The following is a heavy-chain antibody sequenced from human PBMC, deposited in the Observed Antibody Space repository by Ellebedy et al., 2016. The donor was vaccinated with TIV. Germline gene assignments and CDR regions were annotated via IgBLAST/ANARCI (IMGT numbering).Heavy chain of an antibody. D-gene: IGHD3-22*01. Sequence: GESLKISCAASGFTFISYAMTWVRQTPGKGLEWVSTISHTGTRTYYADSVEGRFTVSRDTSKKTLYLQMNSLRAEDTATYYCVKGRGGGSDSSAPRYYFDSWGLGTLVTVSS. CDR2: ISHTGTRT. V-gene: IGHV3-23*01. J-gene: IGHJ4*02. CDR3: VKGRGGGSDSSAPRYYFDS. CDR1: GFTFISYA.